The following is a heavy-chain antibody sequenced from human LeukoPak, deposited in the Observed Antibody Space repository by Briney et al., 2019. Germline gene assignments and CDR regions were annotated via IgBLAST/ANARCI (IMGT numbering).Heavy chain of an antibody. Sequence: SQTLSLTCTVSGGSISSGDYYWSWIRQPPGKGLEWIGYIYYSGSTYYNPSLKSRVTISVDTSKNQFSLKLSSVTAADTAVYYCARDQGQQLGTFDIWGQGTMVTVSS. V-gene: IGHV4-30-4*08. CDR3: ARDQGQQLGTFDI. D-gene: IGHD6-13*01. J-gene: IGHJ3*02. CDR2: IYYSGST. CDR1: GGSISSGDYY.